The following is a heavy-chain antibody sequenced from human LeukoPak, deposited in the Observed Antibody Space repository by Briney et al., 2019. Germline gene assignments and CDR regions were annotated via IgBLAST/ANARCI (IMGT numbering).Heavy chain of an antibody. J-gene: IGHJ4*02. Sequence: GGSLRLSCAASGFTFSSYAMHWVRQAPGKGLEWVAVISYDGSNKYYADSVKGRFTISRDNSKNTLYLQMNSLRAEDTAVYYCARGNYGDYLRTFDYWGQGTLVTVSS. V-gene: IGHV3-30*04. CDR2: ISYDGSNK. CDR1: GFTFSSYA. D-gene: IGHD4-17*01. CDR3: ARGNYGDYLRTFDY.